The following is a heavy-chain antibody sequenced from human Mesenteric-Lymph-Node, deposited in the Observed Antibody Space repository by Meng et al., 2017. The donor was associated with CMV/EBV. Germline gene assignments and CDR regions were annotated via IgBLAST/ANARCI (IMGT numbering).Heavy chain of an antibody. V-gene: IGHV2-5*02. CDR1: GFSLSTSGVG. J-gene: IGHJ4*02. CDR2: IYWDDDK. Sequence: TCTFSGFSLSTSGVGVGWIHQPPGQALEWLALIYWDDDKRYSPSLYSRLAITKVTSKNQVVLTMTNMDPVDTATYYCAHRLSNYFDYWGQGTLVTVS. D-gene: IGHD2/OR15-2a*01. CDR3: AHRLSNYFDY.